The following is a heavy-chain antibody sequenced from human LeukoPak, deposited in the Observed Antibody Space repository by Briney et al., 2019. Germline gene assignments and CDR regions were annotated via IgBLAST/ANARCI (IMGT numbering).Heavy chain of an antibody. Sequence: SETLSLTCSVSGASISSDYWNWIRQSPGRGLEWIGYTHYRGDINYNPSLKSRLTMSVDASSNQVSLKLSSVTAADAAVYYCGRNLGSGSDHWGQGTLVTVSS. J-gene: IGHJ4*02. CDR3: GRNLGSGSDH. CDR2: THYRGDI. D-gene: IGHD3-10*01. CDR1: GASISSDY. V-gene: IGHV4-59*01.